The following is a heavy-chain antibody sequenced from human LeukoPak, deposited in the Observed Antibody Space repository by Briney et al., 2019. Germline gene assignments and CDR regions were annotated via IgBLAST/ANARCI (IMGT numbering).Heavy chain of an antibody. J-gene: IGHJ6*02. V-gene: IGHV1-69*13. CDR3: ARVITIFGVVIKVTDYYYGMAV. CDR2: IIPVFGTA. CDR1: GGTFSSYA. D-gene: IGHD3-3*01. Sequence: WASVKVSCKASGGTFSSYAISWVRQAPGQGLEWMGGIIPVFGTANYAQKFQGRVTITADEPTSTAYMELSSLRSEDTAVYYCARVITIFGVVIKVTDYYYGMAVWGQGTTVTVSS.